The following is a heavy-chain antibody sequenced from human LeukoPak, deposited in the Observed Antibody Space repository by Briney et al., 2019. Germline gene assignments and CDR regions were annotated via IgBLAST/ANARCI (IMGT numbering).Heavy chain of an antibody. CDR3: ARVQGGGYRTADS. Sequence: PGGSLRLSCAASGFTFSSYWMSWVRQAPGKGLEWVANIKQDGSEKYYVDSVKGRFTISRDNAKNSLYLQMNSLRAEDTAVYYCARVQGGGYRTADSWGQGTLVTVSS. V-gene: IGHV3-7*01. D-gene: IGHD6-25*01. J-gene: IGHJ4*02. CDR1: GFTFSSYW. CDR2: IKQDGSEK.